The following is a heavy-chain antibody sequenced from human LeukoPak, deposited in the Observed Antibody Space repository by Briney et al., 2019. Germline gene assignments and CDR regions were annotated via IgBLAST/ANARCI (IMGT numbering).Heavy chain of an antibody. CDR2: IKHSGST. CDR3: ARRLGYSPRSYYYMDV. D-gene: IGHD6-13*01. CDR1: DGSFSGFY. Sequence: SETLSLTCNVYDGSFSGFYWSWIRQSPGKGIQWIGEIKHSGSTNYNPSLKSRVTISVDTSKNQFSLKLTSVTAADTAVYYCARRLGYSPRSYYYMDVWGKGTTVTISS. J-gene: IGHJ6*03. V-gene: IGHV4-34*01.